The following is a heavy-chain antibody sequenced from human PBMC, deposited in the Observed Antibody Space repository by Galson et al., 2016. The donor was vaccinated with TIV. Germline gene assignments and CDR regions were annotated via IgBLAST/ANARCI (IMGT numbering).Heavy chain of an antibody. J-gene: IGHJ4*02. D-gene: IGHD3-22*01. Sequence: SLRLSCAASGFSVSSNYMSWVRQAPGKGLEWVSVIYSGGSTHYADSVKGRFTIPRDNSKKMLYLQMNSLRAEDTAVYYCARDLGYDSRGYYPGYWGQGTLVTVSS. CDR1: GFSVSSNY. CDR2: IYSGGST. V-gene: IGHV3-66*02. CDR3: ARDLGYDSRGYYPGY.